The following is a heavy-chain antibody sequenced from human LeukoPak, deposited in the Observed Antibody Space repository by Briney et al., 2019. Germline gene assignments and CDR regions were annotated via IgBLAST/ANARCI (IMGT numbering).Heavy chain of an antibody. D-gene: IGHD1-26*01. CDR1: GFTFSSYG. CDR2: ISYDGSNK. Sequence: GGSLRLSCAASGFTFSSYGMHWVRQAPGKGLEWVAVISYDGSNKYYADSVKGRFTIPRDNSKNTLYLQMNSLRAEDTAVYYCAKNSGSYSDWFDPWGQGTLVTVSS. V-gene: IGHV3-30*18. J-gene: IGHJ5*02. CDR3: AKNSGSYSDWFDP.